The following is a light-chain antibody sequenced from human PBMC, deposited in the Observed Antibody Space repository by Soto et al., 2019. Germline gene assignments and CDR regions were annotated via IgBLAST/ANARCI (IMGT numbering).Light chain of an antibody. CDR3: LQHYDYSST. J-gene: IGKJ1*01. CDR2: KAS. V-gene: IGKV1-5*03. Sequence: DSQITHSPSTVSESVGDRVTITCGASQSIRDWLAWYQQKPGKVPKLLIYKASNLESGVPSRFSGSGSGTEFTLTISSLQPEDFATYYCLQHYDYSSTFGQGTKLDIK. CDR1: QSIRDW.